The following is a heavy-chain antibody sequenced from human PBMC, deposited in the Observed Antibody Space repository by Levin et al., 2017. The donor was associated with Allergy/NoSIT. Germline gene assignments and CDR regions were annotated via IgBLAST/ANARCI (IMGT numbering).Heavy chain of an antibody. CDR1: GISFRNAW. V-gene: IGHV3-15*01. CDR2: IKSKNDGGTT. CDR3: TTLGYSGYDSILFFDS. D-gene: IGHD5-12*01. J-gene: IGHJ4*02. Sequence: GGSLRLSCAASGISFRNAWMSWVRQAPGKGLEWVGRIKSKNDGGTTDYGAPVKGRFTISRDDTKNTLYLQMNSLKSEDTAVYYCTTLGYSGYDSILFFDSWAQGTLVTVSS.